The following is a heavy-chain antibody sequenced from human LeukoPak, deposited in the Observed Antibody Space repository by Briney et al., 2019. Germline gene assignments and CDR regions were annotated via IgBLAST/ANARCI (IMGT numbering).Heavy chain of an antibody. V-gene: IGHV1-18*01. Sequence: ASVKDSCKASDYTFTNYGISWLRQAPGQGLEWMGWISTYNGNTNYAQNLQGRVTMTTDTSTSTAYMELRSLRSDDTAVYYCARDCSSSSCYNVYWGQGTLVTVPS. D-gene: IGHD2-2*02. CDR2: ISTYNGNT. CDR1: DYTFTNYG. J-gene: IGHJ4*02. CDR3: ARDCSSSSCYNVY.